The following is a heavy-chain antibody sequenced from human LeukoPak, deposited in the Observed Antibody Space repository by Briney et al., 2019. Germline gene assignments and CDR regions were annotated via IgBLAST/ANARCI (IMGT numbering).Heavy chain of an antibody. J-gene: IGHJ4*02. Sequence: AASVKVSCKASGYTFVSYDINWVRQATGQGPEWMGWMSPKRGNTGYAQKFQGRVTMTRDTSINTAYMELSGLISEDTAVYYCTRGPPNWGYDFWGQGTLVTVSS. CDR1: GYTFVSYD. CDR3: TRGPPNWGYDF. CDR2: MSPKRGNT. D-gene: IGHD7-27*01. V-gene: IGHV1-8*01.